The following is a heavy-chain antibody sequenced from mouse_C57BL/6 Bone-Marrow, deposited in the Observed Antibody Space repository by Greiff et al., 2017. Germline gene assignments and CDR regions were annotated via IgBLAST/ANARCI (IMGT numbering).Heavy chain of an antibody. Sequence: QVQLQQPGAELVRPGTSVKLSCKASGYTFTSYWMHWVKQRPGQGLEWIGVIDPSDSYTNYNQKFKGKATFTVDTSSSTASMQLSSLTSEDSAVYYCARNDDYDLFAYWGQGTLVTVSA. CDR3: ARNDDYDLFAY. V-gene: IGHV1-59*01. J-gene: IGHJ3*01. CDR2: IDPSDSYT. CDR1: GYTFTSYW. D-gene: IGHD2-4*01.